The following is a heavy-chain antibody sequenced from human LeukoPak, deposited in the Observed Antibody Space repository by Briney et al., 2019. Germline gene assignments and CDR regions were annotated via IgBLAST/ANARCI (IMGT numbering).Heavy chain of an antibody. V-gene: IGHV4-39*01. Sequence: SETLSLTCTVSGGSISSSSYYWGWLRQPPGRGLEWIGSIYYSGSTYYNPSLKSRVTISVDTSKNQFSLKLSSVTAADTAVYYCARGTRYGLFDYWGQGTLVTVSS. CDR1: GGSISSSSYY. D-gene: IGHD4-17*01. CDR3: ARGTRYGLFDY. J-gene: IGHJ4*02. CDR2: IYYSGST.